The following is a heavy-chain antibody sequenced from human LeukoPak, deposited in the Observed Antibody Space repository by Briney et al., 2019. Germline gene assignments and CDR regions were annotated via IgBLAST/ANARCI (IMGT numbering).Heavy chain of an antibody. CDR1: GGTFSSYA. D-gene: IGHD4-17*01. CDR2: IIPIFGTT. CDR3: AKDRSTVTTYSVY. Sequence: EASVKVSCKASGGTFSSYAISWVRQAPGQGLEWMGGIIPIFGTTNYAQKFQGRVTITADKSTSTAYMELSSLRSEDTAVYYCAKDRSTVTTYSVYWGQGTLVTVSS. J-gene: IGHJ4*02. V-gene: IGHV1-69*06.